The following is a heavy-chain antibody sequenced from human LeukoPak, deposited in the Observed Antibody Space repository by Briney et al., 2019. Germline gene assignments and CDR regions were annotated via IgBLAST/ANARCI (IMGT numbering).Heavy chain of an antibody. V-gene: IGHV3-23*01. J-gene: IGHJ4*02. D-gene: IGHD6-13*01. CDR1: GFTFSSSA. CDR2: ISNNGGYT. CDR3: ARSIAAAGNFDY. Sequence: GGSLRLSCAASGFTFSSSAMSWVRQAPGKGLEWVSAISNNGGYTHYADSVQGRFTISRDNSKSTLCLQMNSLRAEDTAVYYCARSIAAAGNFDYWGQRTLVTVSS.